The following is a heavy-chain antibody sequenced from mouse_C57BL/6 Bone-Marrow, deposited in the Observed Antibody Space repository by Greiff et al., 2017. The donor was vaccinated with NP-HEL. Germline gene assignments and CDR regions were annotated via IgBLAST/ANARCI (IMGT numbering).Heavy chain of an antibody. Sequence: QVQLQQSGAELVRPGTSVKVSCKASGYAFTNYLIEWVKQRPGQGLEWIGVINPGSGGTNYNEKFKGKATLTADKSSSIAYMQLSSLTSEDAAVYFCARSNFDYWGQGTTLTVSS. CDR2: INPGSGGT. J-gene: IGHJ2*01. V-gene: IGHV1-54*01. CDR1: GYAFTNYL. CDR3: ARSNFDY.